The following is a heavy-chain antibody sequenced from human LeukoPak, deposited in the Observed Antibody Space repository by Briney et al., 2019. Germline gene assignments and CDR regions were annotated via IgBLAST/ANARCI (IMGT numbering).Heavy chain of an antibody. Sequence: GGSLRLSCAASGFTLSDYAVSWVRQAPGKGLEWVSAVSGSAVSTFYADSVKGRFTISRDNSKNTVYLQMNSLRAEDTAVYYCAKTGALRPPDYWGQGTLVTVSS. CDR3: AKTGALRPPDY. D-gene: IGHD4-17*01. V-gene: IGHV3-23*01. CDR2: VSGSAVST. CDR1: GFTLSDYA. J-gene: IGHJ4*02.